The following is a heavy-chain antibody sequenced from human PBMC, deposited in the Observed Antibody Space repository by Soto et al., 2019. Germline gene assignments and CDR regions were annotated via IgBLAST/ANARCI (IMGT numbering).Heavy chain of an antibody. D-gene: IGHD3-9*01. CDR3: ASGTYYDILTGYYVAYGMDV. CDR2: IYYSGST. V-gene: IGHV4-39*01. Sequence: SETLSLTWTGSGGFISSSTYDWGWIRQAPGKGLEWIGSIYYSGSTYYNPSLKSRVTISVDTSKNQFSLKLSSVTAADTAVYYCASGTYYDILTGYYVAYGMDVWGQGTTV. J-gene: IGHJ6*02. CDR1: GGFISSSTYD.